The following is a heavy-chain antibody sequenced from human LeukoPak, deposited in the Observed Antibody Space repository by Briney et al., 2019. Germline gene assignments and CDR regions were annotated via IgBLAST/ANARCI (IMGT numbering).Heavy chain of an antibody. CDR1: GFNFNNFA. CDR2: MTGPADTT. CDR3: AKGAEIDH. Sequence: PGGSLRLSCAASGFNFNNFAMSWVRQARGKGLEWLSAMTGPADTTYYAESVKGRFTISRDYSKSMVFLKMNSVRVEDTAIYYCAKGAEIDHWGQGTLVTVSS. J-gene: IGHJ4*02. V-gene: IGHV3-23*01.